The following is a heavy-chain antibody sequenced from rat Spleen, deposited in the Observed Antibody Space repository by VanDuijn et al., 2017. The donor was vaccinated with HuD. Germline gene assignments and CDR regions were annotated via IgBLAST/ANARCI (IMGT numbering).Heavy chain of an antibody. J-gene: IGHJ3*01. D-gene: IGHD1-11*01. Sequence: EVQLVESGGDLVQPGRSVRLSCAASGFTFSNYGMHWIRQGPTQGLEWVALISYDGRSTYYRDSVQGRFTISRDNAKNTLYLQMDSLRSEDTATYYCTTGDYGFTRLFAYWGQGTLVSVSS. V-gene: IGHV5-19*01. CDR2: ISYDGRST. CDR1: GFTFSNYG. CDR3: TTGDYGFTRLFAY.